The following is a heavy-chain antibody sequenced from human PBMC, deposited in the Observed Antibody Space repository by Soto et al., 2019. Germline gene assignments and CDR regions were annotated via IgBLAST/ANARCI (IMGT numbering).Heavy chain of an antibody. D-gene: IGHD4-4*01. CDR1: GYTFTSYD. Sequence: QVQLVQSGAEVKKPGASVKVSCKASGYTFTSYDINWVRQATGQGLEWMGWMNPNSGNTGYAQKLQGRDNMTRNTSISTAYMELSRLRSEDTAVYYCARGQRWLQLLGWFDPWGQGTLVTVSS. CDR2: MNPNSGNT. J-gene: IGHJ5*02. V-gene: IGHV1-8*01. CDR3: ARGQRWLQLLGWFDP.